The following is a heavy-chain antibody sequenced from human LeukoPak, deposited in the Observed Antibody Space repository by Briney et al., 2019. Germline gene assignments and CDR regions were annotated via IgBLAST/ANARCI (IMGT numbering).Heavy chain of an antibody. CDR2: INWNGGST. CDR1: GFTFDDYG. CDR3: ARGRHTFIAVDSFDY. V-gene: IGHV3-20*04. Sequence: SGGSLRLSCAASGFTFDDYGMSWVRQVPGKGLEWVSGINWNGGSTGYADSVKGRSTISRDNAKNSLYLQMNSLRAEDSALYYCARGRHTFIAVDSFDYWGQGTLVTVSS. D-gene: IGHD6-19*01. J-gene: IGHJ4*02.